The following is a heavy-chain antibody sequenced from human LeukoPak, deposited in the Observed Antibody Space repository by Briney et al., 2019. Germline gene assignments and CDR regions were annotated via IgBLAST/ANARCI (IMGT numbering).Heavy chain of an antibody. CDR2: IYTDGST. V-gene: IGHV4-4*07. CDR1: GGSVSNSF. D-gene: IGHD2-21*01. Sequence: SETLSLTCTVSGGSVSNSFWSWIRQPAGKGLEWIGRIYTDGSTNSNPSLRSRATMSLDTSKNQFFLKLTSVTAADTAVYYCARAPSGCGGTCAFDYWGQGTLVTVSS. J-gene: IGHJ4*02. CDR3: ARAPSGCGGTCAFDY.